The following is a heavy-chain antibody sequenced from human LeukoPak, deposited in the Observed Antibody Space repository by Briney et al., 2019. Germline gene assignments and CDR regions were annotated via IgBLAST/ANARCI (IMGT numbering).Heavy chain of an antibody. CDR2: IIPIFGTA. CDR3: ARGDFSWRGPVCVAFDI. D-gene: IGHD1-26*01. Sequence: SVKVSCKASGGTFSSYAISWVRQAPGQGLEWMGGIIPIFGTANYAQKFQGRVTITADKSTSTAYMELSSLRSEDTAVYYCARGDFSWRGPVCVAFDIWGQGTMVTVSS. CDR1: GGTFSSYA. V-gene: IGHV1-69*06. J-gene: IGHJ3*02.